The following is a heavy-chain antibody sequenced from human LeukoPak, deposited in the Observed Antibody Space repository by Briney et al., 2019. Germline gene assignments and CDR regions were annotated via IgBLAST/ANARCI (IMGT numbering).Heavy chain of an antibody. V-gene: IGHV3-30*18. CDR2: ISYDGSNK. D-gene: IGHD6-19*01. J-gene: IGHJ4*02. Sequence: GGSLRLSCAASGCTFSSYGMHWVRQAPGKGLEGVAVISYDGSNKYYADSVKGRFTISRDNSKNTLYLQMNSLRAEDTAVYYCAKEEGAVALDYWGQGTLVTVSS. CDR3: AKEEGAVALDY. CDR1: GCTFSSYG.